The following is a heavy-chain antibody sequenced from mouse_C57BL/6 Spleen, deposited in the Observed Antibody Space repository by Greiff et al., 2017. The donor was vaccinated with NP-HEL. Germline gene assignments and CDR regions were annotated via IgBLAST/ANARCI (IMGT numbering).Heavy chain of an antibody. Sequence: EVKLVESGGGLVKPGGSLKLSCAASGFTFSSYAMSWVRQTPEKRLEWVATISDGGSYTYYPDNVKGRFTISRDNAKNNLYLQMSHLKSEDTAMYYCARGITTVVATKYCDYWGQGTTLTVSS. CDR3: ARGITTVVATKYCDY. CDR2: ISDGGSYT. D-gene: IGHD1-1*01. J-gene: IGHJ2*01. V-gene: IGHV5-4*03. CDR1: GFTFSSYA.